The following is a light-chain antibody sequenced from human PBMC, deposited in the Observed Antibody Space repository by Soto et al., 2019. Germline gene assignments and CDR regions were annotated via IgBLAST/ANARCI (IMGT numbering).Light chain of an antibody. CDR2: GAS. J-gene: IGKJ1*01. Sequence: DIELTQSPDTRSLSPGERATLSCIARQSVSSSYLAGYQQKPGQAPRLLIYGASSRATGIPDRFSGSGSGTDFTLTISRLEPEDFAVYYCQQYGSSSWTFGQGTKVDI. CDR3: QQYGSSSWT. V-gene: IGKV3-20*01. CDR1: QSVSSSY.